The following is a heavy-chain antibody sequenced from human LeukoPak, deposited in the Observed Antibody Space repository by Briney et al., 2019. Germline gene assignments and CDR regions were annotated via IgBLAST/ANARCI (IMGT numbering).Heavy chain of an antibody. J-gene: IGHJ4*02. CDR1: GFTFSSYS. D-gene: IGHD3-10*01. CDR2: ISSSSSYI. V-gene: IGHV3-21*01. CDR3: ARVNYGSGSYSGDY. Sequence: PGGSLRLSCAASGFTFSSYSMDWVRQAPGKGLEWVSSISSSSSYIYYADSVKGRFTISRDNAKNSLYLQMNSLRAEDTAVYYCARVNYGSGSYSGDYWGQGNLVTVSS.